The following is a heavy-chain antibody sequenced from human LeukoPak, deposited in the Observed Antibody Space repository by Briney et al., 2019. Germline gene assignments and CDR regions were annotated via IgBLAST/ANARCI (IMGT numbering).Heavy chain of an antibody. CDR1: GFTFSSCS. V-gene: IGHV3-66*01. J-gene: IGHJ3*01. CDR2: IESGATT. Sequence: GGSLRLSCAASGFTFSSCSMNWVRQAPGKGLEWVSLIESGATTYYSHSAKGRFTISRDSSKNTLYLQMNSLRAEDTAVYYCASDRFFDVWGQGTMVTVSS. CDR3: ASDRFFDV.